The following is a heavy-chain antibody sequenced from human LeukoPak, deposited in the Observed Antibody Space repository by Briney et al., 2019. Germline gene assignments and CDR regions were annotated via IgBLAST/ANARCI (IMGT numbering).Heavy chain of an antibody. CDR3: AREPHYYGSGSGDY. CDR1: GYTFTGYY. CDR2: INPNSGGT. Sequence: ASVKVSCKASGYTFTGYYMHWVRQAPGQGLEWMGWINPNSGGTNYAQKFQGRVTMTRDTSFSTAYMELSRLRSDDTAVYYCAREPHYYGSGSGDYWGRGTLVTVSS. D-gene: IGHD3-10*01. V-gene: IGHV1-2*02. J-gene: IGHJ4*02.